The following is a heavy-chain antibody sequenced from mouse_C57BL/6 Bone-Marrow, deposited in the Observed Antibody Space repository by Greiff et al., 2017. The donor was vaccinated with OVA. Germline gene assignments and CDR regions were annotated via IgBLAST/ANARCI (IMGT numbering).Heavy chain of an antibody. J-gene: IGHJ3*01. Sequence: VQLKESGPGLVQPSQSLSITCTVSGFSLTSYGVHWVRQSPGKGLEWLGVIWSGGSTDYNAAFISRLSISKDNSKSQVFFKMNSLQADDTAIYYCARGVYYDYLAYWGQGTLVTVSA. CDR3: ARGVYYDYLAY. CDR2: IWSGGST. V-gene: IGHV2-2*01. CDR1: GFSLTSYG. D-gene: IGHD2-4*01.